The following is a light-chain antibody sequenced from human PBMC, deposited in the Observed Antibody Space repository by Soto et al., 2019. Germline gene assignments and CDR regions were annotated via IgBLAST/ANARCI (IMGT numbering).Light chain of an antibody. CDR1: SSDVGGYNY. CDR3: SSYTSSRTLV. CDR2: EVS. J-gene: IGLJ7*01. V-gene: IGLV2-14*01. Sequence: QSALTQPAPVSGSPGQSITISCTGTSSDVGGYNYVSWYQQHPGKAPKLMIYEVSNRPSGVSNRFSGSKSGNTASLTISGLQAEDEADYYCSSYTSSRTLVFGTGTQLTVL.